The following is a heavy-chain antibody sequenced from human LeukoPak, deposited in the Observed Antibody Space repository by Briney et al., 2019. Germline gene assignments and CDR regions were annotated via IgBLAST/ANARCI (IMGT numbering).Heavy chain of an antibody. D-gene: IGHD3-16*01. J-gene: IGHJ6*04. V-gene: IGHV1-69*01. CDR3: ARDLYASYYYGMDV. CDR2: IIPIFGTA. CDR1: GGTFSSYA. Sequence: SVKVSCKASGGTFSSYAMSWVRQAPGQGLEWMGGIIPIFGTANYAQKFQGRVTITADESTSTAYMELSSLRSEDTAVYYCARDLYASYYYGMDVWAKGPRSPSPQ.